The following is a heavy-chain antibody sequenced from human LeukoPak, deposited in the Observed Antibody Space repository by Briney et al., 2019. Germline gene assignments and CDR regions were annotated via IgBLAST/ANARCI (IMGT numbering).Heavy chain of an antibody. V-gene: IGHV4-34*01. D-gene: IGHD3-9*01. J-gene: IGHJ6*03. CDR2: ISYSGTT. CDR1: GGYFSGFY. Sequence: SETLSLTCVVDGGYFSGFYWTWGRQAPGKGLEWIGEISYSGTTKYNPSLKSRVTIEVDTSKKQISLNLSTVTAADTAVYYCAKGKAGHYHSVTDEYYYYMDVWGKGTTVIVSS. CDR3: AKGKAGHYHSVTDEYYYYMDV.